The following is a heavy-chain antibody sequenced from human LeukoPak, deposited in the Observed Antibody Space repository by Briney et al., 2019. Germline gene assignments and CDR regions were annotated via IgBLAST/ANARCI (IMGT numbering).Heavy chain of an antibody. CDR3: ALLNYYDSGQRENY. D-gene: IGHD3-22*01. J-gene: IGHJ4*02. CDR2: INPNSGGT. CDR1: GYTFTGYY. Sequence: ASVTVSCKASGYTFTGYYMHWVRQAPGQGLEWMGWINPNSGGTNYAQKFQGRVAMTRDTSISTAYMELSRLRSDDTAVYYCALLNYYDSGQRENYWGQGTLVTVSS. V-gene: IGHV1-2*02.